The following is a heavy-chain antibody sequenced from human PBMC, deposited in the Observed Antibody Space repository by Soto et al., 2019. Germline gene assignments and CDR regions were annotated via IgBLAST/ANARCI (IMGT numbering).Heavy chain of an antibody. D-gene: IGHD3-3*01. J-gene: IGHJ4*02. V-gene: IGHV3-21*01. CDR3: ARDTVDFWSGYYTPSPIDY. CDR1: GFTFSSYS. Sequence: GGSLRLSCAASGFTFSSYSMNWVRQAPGKGLEWVSSISSSSSYLYYADSVKGRFTISRDNAKNSLYLQMNSLRAEDTAVYYCARDTVDFWSGYYTPSPIDYWGQGTLVTVSS. CDR2: ISSSSSYL.